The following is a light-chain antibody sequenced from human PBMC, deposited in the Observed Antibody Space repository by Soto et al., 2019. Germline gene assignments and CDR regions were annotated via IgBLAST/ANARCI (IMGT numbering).Light chain of an antibody. Sequence: DIQMTQSPSSLSASVGDRVTITCRASQSISSYLNWYQQKPGKAPKLLIYGESSLQSGVPSRFSGSGSGTDFTLTISSLQPEDFATYYCQQSYSTPRTFGQGTKLEIK. V-gene: IGKV1-39*01. CDR1: QSISSY. CDR2: GES. J-gene: IGKJ2*01. CDR3: QQSYSTPRT.